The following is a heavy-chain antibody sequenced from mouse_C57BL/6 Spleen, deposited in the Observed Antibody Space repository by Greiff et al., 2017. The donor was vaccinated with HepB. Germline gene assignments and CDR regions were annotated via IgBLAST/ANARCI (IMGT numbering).Heavy chain of an antibody. Sequence: QVQLQQSGPELVKPGASVKISCKASGYAFSSSWMNWVKQRPGKGLEWIGRIYPGDGDTNYNGKFKGKATLTADKSSSTAYMQLSSLTSEDSAVYFCARGVTGGYYFDYWGQGTTLTVSS. D-gene: IGHD4-1*01. CDR2: IYPGDGDT. J-gene: IGHJ2*01. V-gene: IGHV1-82*01. CDR1: GYAFSSSW. CDR3: ARGVTGGYYFDY.